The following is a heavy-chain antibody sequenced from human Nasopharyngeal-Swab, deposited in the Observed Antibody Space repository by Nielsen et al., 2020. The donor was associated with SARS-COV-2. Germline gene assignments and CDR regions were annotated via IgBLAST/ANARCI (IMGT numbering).Heavy chain of an antibody. CDR2: IRSKTSGGAP. J-gene: IGHJ3*02. V-gene: IGHV3-49*01. CDR3: ARSVGSFYGQGAFDI. CDR1: GFTFGAYA. D-gene: IGHD1-26*01. Sequence: GGSLRLSCTTSGFTFGAYAMSWFRQAPGKGLEWVGFIRSKTSGGAPEYAASVKGRFTISRDGAESIAYLQMNSLETEDTGVYYCARSVGSFYGQGAFDIWGQGTMVTVSS.